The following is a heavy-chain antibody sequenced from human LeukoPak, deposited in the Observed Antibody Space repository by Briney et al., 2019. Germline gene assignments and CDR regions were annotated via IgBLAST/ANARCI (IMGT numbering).Heavy chain of an antibody. CDR1: GGSFSGYY. Sequence: SETLSLTCAVYGGSFSGYYWSWIRQPPGKGLEWIGEINHSGSTNYNPSLKSRVTISVDTSKNQFSLKLSSVTAADTAVYYCARDRRKHYYDFWSGTTMGDAFDIWGQGTVVTVSS. D-gene: IGHD3-3*01. J-gene: IGHJ3*02. V-gene: IGHV4-34*01. CDR2: INHSGST. CDR3: ARDRRKHYYDFWSGTTMGDAFDI.